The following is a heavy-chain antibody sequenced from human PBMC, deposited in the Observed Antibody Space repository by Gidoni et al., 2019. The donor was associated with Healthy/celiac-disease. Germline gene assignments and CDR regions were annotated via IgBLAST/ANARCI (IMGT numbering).Heavy chain of an antibody. CDR1: GGSFSGYY. CDR3: ARGLGGIAASGWFDP. V-gene: IGHV4-34*01. D-gene: IGHD6-13*01. Sequence: QVQLQQWGAGLLKPSETLSLTCAVYGGSFSGYYWSWIRQPPGKGLEWIGEINHSGSTNYNQSLKSRVTISVDTSKNQFSLKLSSVTAADTAVYYCARGLGGIAASGWFDPWGQGTLVTVSS. CDR2: INHSGST. J-gene: IGHJ5*02.